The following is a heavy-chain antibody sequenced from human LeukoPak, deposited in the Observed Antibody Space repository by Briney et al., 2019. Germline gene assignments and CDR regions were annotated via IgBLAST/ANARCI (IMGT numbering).Heavy chain of an antibody. D-gene: IGHD6-13*01. Sequence: GGSLRLSCAASGFTFSSYSMNWVRQAPGKRLEWVSGISGSGGSTFYADSVKGRFSISRDNSKNTLYLQMNSLRAGDTALYYCAKDRIAAAPYYFDYWGQGTLVTVSS. CDR1: GFTFSSYS. CDR3: AKDRIAAAPYYFDY. V-gene: IGHV3-23*01. J-gene: IGHJ4*02. CDR2: ISGSGGST.